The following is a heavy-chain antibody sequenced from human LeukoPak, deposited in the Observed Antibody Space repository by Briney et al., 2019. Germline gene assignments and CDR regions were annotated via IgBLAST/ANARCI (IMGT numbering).Heavy chain of an antibody. CDR1: GFTFDDYA. J-gene: IGHJ4*02. CDR2: ISWNSGSM. D-gene: IGHD3-9*01. Sequence: GRSLRLSCAASGFTFDDYAMHWVRQAPGKGLEWVSGISWNSGSMGYADSVKGRFTISRDNAKNSLYLQMNSLRAEDTALYYCAKAATLRYFDWPDYWGQGTLVTVSS. V-gene: IGHV3-9*01. CDR3: AKAATLRYFDWPDY.